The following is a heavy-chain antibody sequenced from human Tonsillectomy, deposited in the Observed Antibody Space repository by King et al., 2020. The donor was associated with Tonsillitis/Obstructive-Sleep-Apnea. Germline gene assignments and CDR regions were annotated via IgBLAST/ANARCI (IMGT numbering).Heavy chain of an antibody. V-gene: IGHV4-34*01. CDR3: ARGIREQLVQNYYYYYMDV. CDR1: GGSFSGYY. J-gene: IGHJ6*03. Sequence: VQLQQWGAGLVKPSGTLSLTCAVYGGSFSGYYWSWIRQPPGKGLEWIGEISHSGGTNYNPSLKSRVTISVDTSKKQSSLKLSSVTAADTAVYYYARGIREQLVQNYYYYYMDVWGKGTTVTVSS. CDR2: ISHSGGT. D-gene: IGHD6-6*01.